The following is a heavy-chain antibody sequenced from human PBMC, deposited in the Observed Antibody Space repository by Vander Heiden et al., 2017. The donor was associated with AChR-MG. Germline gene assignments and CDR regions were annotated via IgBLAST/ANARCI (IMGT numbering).Heavy chain of an antibody. CDR2: IYYSGST. CDR1: GGSISSSSYY. Sequence: QLQLQESGPGLVKPSETLSLTCTVSGGSISSSSYYWGWIRQPPGKGLEWIGSIYYSGSTYYNPSLKSRVTISVDTSKNQFSLKLSSVTAADTAVYYCARTISLNYDFWSGYPLGPNWFDPWVQGTLVTVSS. CDR3: ARTISLNYDFWSGYPLGPNWFDP. J-gene: IGHJ5*02. V-gene: IGHV4-39*01. D-gene: IGHD3-3*01.